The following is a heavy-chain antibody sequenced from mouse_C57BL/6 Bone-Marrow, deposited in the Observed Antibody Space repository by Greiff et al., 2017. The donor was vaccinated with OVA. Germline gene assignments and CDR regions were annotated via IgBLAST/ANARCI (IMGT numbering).Heavy chain of an antibody. CDR1: GYTFTDHT. Sequence: VQLQESDAELVKPGASVKISCKVSGYTFTDHTIHWMKQRPEQGLEWIGYIYPRDGSTKYNEKFKGKATLTADKSSSTAYMQLNSLTSEDSAVYFCARWGGGYGEYYAMDYWGQGTSVTVSS. CDR2: IYPRDGST. D-gene: IGHD2-2*01. J-gene: IGHJ4*01. V-gene: IGHV1-78*01. CDR3: ARWGGGYGEYYAMDY.